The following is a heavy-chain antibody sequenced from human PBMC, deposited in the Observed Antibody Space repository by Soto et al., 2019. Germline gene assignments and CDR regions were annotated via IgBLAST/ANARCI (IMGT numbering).Heavy chain of an antibody. V-gene: IGHV3-74*01. J-gene: IGHJ4*02. CDR2: INEDGSVI. D-gene: IGHD1-26*01. CDR3: VRDLIIVVTPGDDFDY. CDR1: GFTFSNYW. Sequence: EVQLVESGGGLVQPGGSLRLSCAPSGFTFSNYWMHGVRQAPGKGLEWVSRINEDGSVISYADSVKGRFTISRDNGKNPLYLQMNSLRVEDTAVYYCVRDLIIVVTPGDDFDYWGQGNLVTVSS.